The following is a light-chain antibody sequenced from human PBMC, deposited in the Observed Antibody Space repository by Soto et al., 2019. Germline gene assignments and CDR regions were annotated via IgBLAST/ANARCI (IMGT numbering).Light chain of an antibody. CDR3: QQYNSYPS. V-gene: IGKV1-5*01. CDR1: QSISSW. CDR2: DAS. Sequence: DLQMTQSPSTLSASVGDRVPLTGRASQSISSWLAWYQQKPGKAPKLLIYDASSLESGVPSRFSGSGSGTYFTLTISSLQPEDFATYDCQQYNSYPSFGQGTKVDIK. J-gene: IGKJ1*01.